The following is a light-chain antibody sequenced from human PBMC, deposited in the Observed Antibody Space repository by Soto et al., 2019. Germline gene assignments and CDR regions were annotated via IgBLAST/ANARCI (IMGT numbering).Light chain of an antibody. V-gene: IGKV1-39*01. CDR2: AAS. CDR3: QQSYSTPPT. J-gene: IGKJ5*01. CDR1: QSISNY. Sequence: IQMTQSPSSLSASVGDRVTITCRAGQSISNYLNWYQHKPGKAPKLLIYAASSLQSGVPSRFSGSGSGTDFTLTISSLQPEDFATYYCQQSYSTPPTFGQGTRLEIK.